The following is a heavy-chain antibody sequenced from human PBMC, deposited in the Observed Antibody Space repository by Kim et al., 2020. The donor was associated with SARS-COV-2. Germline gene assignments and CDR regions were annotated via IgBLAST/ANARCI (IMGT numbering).Heavy chain of an antibody. J-gene: IGHJ4*02. CDR2: IKSKTDGGTT. CDR3: TAAWSVIVVVITTGDY. D-gene: IGHD3-22*01. CDR1: GFTFSNAW. Sequence: GGSLRLSCAASGFTFSNAWMSWVRQAPGKGLEWVGRIKSKTDGGTTDYAAPVKGRFTISRDDSKNTLYLQMNSLKTEDTAVYYCTAAWSVIVVVITTGDYWGQGTLVTVSS. V-gene: IGHV3-15*01.